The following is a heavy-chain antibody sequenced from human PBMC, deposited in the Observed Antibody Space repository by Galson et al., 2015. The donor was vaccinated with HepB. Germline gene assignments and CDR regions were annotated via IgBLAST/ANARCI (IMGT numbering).Heavy chain of an antibody. CDR1: GDSVSSNSAA. D-gene: IGHD3-22*01. CDR3: ARDHDHYYGSSGYYPTGYFDY. V-gene: IGHV6-1*01. Sequence: CAISGDSVSSNSAAWNWIRQSPSRGLEWLGRTYYRSKWYNDYAVSVKSRITINPDTSKNQFSLQLNSVTPEDTAVYYCARDHDHYYGSSGYYPTGYFDYWGQGTLVTVSS. CDR2: TYYRSKWYN. J-gene: IGHJ4*02.